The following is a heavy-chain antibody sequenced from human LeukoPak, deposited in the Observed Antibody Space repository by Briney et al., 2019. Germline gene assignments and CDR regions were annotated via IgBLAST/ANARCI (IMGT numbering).Heavy chain of an antibody. CDR1: GFTFSSYA. J-gene: IGHJ4*02. V-gene: IGHV3-30-3*01. CDR3: ARESQQLGNYFDY. CDR2: ISYDGSNK. Sequence: GRSLRLSCAASGFTFSSYAMHWVRQAPGKGLEWVAVISYDGSNKYYADSVKGRFTISRDNSKNTLYLQMNSLRAEDTAVYYCARESQQLGNYFDYWGQGTLVTVSS. D-gene: IGHD6-13*01.